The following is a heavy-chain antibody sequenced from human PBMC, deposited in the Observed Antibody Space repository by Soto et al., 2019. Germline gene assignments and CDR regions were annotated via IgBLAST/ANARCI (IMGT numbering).Heavy chain of an antibody. J-gene: IGHJ3*02. CDR3: VRAPLDYDILTGYFPDAFDI. Sequence: GASVKVSCKASGYTFTSYGISWVRQAPGQGLEWMGWISAYNGNTNYAQKLQGRVTMTTDTSTSTAYMELRSLRSDDTAVYYCVRAPLDYDILTGYFPDAFDIWGQGTMVTVSS. V-gene: IGHV1-18*01. CDR2: ISAYNGNT. D-gene: IGHD3-9*01. CDR1: GYTFTSYG.